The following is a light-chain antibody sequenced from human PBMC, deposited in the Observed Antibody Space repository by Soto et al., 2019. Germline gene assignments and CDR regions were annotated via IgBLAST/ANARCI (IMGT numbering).Light chain of an antibody. V-gene: IGLV1-44*01. Sequence: QSVLTQPPSASGTPGQRVTISCSGSSSNIGSNTVNWYHQLPGTAPKLLIYSNNQRPSGVPARFSGSKSGTSASLAISGLQAEDEADYYCAAWDGSLNGWVFGGGTKLTVL. CDR1: SSNIGSNT. CDR3: AAWDGSLNGWV. CDR2: SNN. J-gene: IGLJ3*02.